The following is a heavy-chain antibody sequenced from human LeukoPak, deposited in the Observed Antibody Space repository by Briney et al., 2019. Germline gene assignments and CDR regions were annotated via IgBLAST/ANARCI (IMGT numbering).Heavy chain of an antibody. J-gene: IGHJ4*02. CDR1: GFTFSSYW. CDR2: IKQDGSET. V-gene: IGHV3-7*03. D-gene: IGHD2-2*01. CDR3: ARGEYQLPGDS. Sequence: GGSLRLFCAASGFTFSSYWMSWVRQAPGKGLEWVANIKQDGSETYYVDSVKGRFTIPRDNAKSSLYLQMNSLRAEDTAVYYCARGEYQLPGDSWGQGTLVTVSS.